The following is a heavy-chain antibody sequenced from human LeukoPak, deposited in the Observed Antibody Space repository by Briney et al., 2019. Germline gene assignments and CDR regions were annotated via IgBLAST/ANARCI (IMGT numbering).Heavy chain of an antibody. D-gene: IGHD1-7*01. V-gene: IGHV4-61*02. CDR1: GGSISSGSYY. Sequence: SETLSLTCTVSGGSISSGSYYWSWIRQPAGKGLEWIGRIYTSGSTNYNPSLKSRVTISVDTSKNQFSLKLSSVTAADTAVYYCARLGLHLDYWGQGTLVTVSS. CDR3: ARLGLHLDY. J-gene: IGHJ4*02. CDR2: IYTSGST.